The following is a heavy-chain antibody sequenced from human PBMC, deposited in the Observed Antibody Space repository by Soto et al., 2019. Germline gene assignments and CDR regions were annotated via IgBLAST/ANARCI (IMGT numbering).Heavy chain of an antibody. CDR1: GFTFSSYA. V-gene: IGHV3-23*01. J-gene: IGHJ4*02. CDR3: AKVLARYSSGWYY. D-gene: IGHD6-19*01. CDR2: ISGSGGNT. Sequence: PGGSLRLSCAASGFTFSSYAMSWVRQAPGKGLEWVSAISGSGGNTYYADSVKGRFTISRDNSKNTLYLQMNSLRAEDTAVYYCAKVLARYSSGWYYWGQGTLVTVSS.